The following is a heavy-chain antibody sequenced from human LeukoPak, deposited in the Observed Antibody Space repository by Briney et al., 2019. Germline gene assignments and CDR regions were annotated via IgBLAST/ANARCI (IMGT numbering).Heavy chain of an antibody. CDR2: VSASGGST. CDR3: AKIQDNYGYGNYFDY. CDR1: GFTFSSYA. J-gene: IGHJ4*02. V-gene: IGHV3-23*01. D-gene: IGHD3-16*01. Sequence: GGSLRLSCAASGFTFSSYAMTWVRQTPGKGLEWVSAVSASGGSTYYADSVKGRFTISRDNSKNTLYLQMNSLRAEDTAVYYCAKIQDNYGYGNYFDYWGQGTLVTVSS.